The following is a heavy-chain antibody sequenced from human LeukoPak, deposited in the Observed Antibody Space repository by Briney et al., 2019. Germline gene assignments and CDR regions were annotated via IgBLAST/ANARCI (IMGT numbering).Heavy chain of an antibody. CDR2: MNPNSGNT. J-gene: IGHJ4*02. CDR3: ARTSHCGGDCYMLFDY. CDR1: GYTFTSYD. Sequence: GASVKVSCKASGYTFTSYDINWERQATGQGLEWMGWMNPNSGNTGYAQKFQGRVTITRNTSISTAYMELSSLRSEDTAVYYCARTSHCGGDCYMLFDYWGQGTLVTVSS. V-gene: IGHV1-8*03. D-gene: IGHD2-21*01.